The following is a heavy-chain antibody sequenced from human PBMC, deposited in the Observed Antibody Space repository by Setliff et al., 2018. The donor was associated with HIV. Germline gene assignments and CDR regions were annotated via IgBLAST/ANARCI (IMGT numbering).Heavy chain of an antibody. CDR1: GGSFSAYY. J-gene: IGHJ4*02. CDR2: INHSEGT. D-gene: IGHD1-1*01. V-gene: IGHV4-34*01. CDR3: ARHLLRGYIYIVFDY. Sequence: LSLTCAVYGGSFSAYYWNWIHQTPGKGLEWIGEINHSEGTNYNTSLKIRVTISVDTSKNHFSLKLRSVTAADTAVYYCARHLLRGYIYIVFDYWGQGTLVTVSS.